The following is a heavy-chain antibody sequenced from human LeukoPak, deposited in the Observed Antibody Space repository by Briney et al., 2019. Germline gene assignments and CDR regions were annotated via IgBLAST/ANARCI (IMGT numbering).Heavy chain of an antibody. J-gene: IGHJ4*02. CDR1: GFTFSSYA. CDR2: ISSNGGSR. CDR3: ARDRVDIVATIMWSY. V-gene: IGHV3-64D*06. Sequence: PGGSLRLSCSASGFTFSSYAMHWVRQAPGKGLEYVSAISSNGGSRYYADSVKGRFTISRDNSKNTLYLQMSSLRAEDTAVYYSARDRVDIVATIMWSYWGQGTLVTVSS. D-gene: IGHD5-12*01.